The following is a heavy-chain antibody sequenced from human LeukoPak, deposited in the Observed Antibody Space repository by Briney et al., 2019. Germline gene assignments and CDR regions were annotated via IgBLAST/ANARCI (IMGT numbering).Heavy chain of an antibody. V-gene: IGHV4-59*01. CDR2: IYYSGST. Sequence: SETLSLTCTGSGGSISSYYWSWIRQPPGKGLEWIGYIYYSGSTNYNPSLKSRVTISVDTSKNQFSLKLSSVTAADTAVYYCARALGTYWGQGTLVTVSS. CDR1: GGSISSYY. CDR3: ARALGTY. J-gene: IGHJ4*02. D-gene: IGHD1-1*01.